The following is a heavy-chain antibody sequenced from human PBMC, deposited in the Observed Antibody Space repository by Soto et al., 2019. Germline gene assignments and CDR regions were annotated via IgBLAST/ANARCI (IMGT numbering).Heavy chain of an antibody. D-gene: IGHD1-7*01. Sequence: SQTLSLTCVISGDSVSSNSAAWNWIRQSPSRGLEWLGRTYYRSRWYYDYAVSVKSRITVNPDTSKNQFSLQLTSVTPEDTAVYYCAGTTSHYWYYMDVWGKGTTVTVSS. CDR3: AGTTSHYWYYMDV. CDR2: TYYRSRWYY. V-gene: IGHV6-1*01. CDR1: GDSVSSNSAA. J-gene: IGHJ6*03.